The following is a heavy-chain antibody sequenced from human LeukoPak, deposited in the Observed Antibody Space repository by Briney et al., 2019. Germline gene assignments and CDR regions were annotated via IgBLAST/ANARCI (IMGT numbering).Heavy chain of an antibody. V-gene: IGHV4-39*07. J-gene: IGHJ4*02. CDR1: GGSISSSSYY. CDR3: ARIAVAGTPFDY. Sequence: SETLSLTCTVSGGSISSSSYYWGWIRQPPGKGLEWIGSIYYSGSTYYNPSLKSRVTISVDTSKNQFSLKLSSVTAADTAVYYCARIAVAGTPFDYWGQGTLVTVSS. CDR2: IYYSGST. D-gene: IGHD6-19*01.